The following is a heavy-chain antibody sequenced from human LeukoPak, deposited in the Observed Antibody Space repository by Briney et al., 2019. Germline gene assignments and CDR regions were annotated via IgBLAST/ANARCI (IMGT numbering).Heavy chain of an antibody. V-gene: IGHV3-23*01. Sequence: GGSLRLSCAASGFTFSSYAMSWVRQAQGKGLEWVSAISGSGGSTYSADSVKGRFTISRDNSKNTLYLQMNSLGAEDTAVYYCAKTDLQYTAMVRFFDYWGQGTLVTVSS. D-gene: IGHD5-18*01. J-gene: IGHJ4*02. CDR1: GFTFSSYA. CDR3: AKTDLQYTAMVRFFDY. CDR2: ISGSGGST.